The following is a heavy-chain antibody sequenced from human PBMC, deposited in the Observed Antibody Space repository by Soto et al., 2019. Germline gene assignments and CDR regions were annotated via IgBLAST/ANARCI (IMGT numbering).Heavy chain of an antibody. J-gene: IGHJ4*02. CDR2: ITSGLTA. D-gene: IGHD2-21*02. Sequence: GGSLRLSCAASGFSFGGYNMNWVRQAPGKGLEWVSHITSGLTAHYADFVQGRFTISRDNAKNSLYLEMNDLRDEDTAVYYCARDTSHGVTVGGLDSWGQGTLVTVSS. V-gene: IGHV3-48*02. CDR3: ARDTSHGVTVGGLDS. CDR1: GFSFGGYN.